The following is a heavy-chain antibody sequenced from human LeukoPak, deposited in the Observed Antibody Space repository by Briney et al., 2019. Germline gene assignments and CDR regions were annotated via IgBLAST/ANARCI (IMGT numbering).Heavy chain of an antibody. CDR3: AGQPYYYDSSGYHEGDY. D-gene: IGHD3-22*01. CDR1: GGSISSYY. Sequence: PSETLSLTCTVSGGSISSYYWSWIRQPPGEGLEWIGYIYYSGSTNYNPSLKSRVTISVDTSKNQFSLKLSSVTAADTAVYYCAGQPYYYDSSGYHEGDYWGQGTLVTVSS. CDR2: IYYSGST. V-gene: IGHV4-59*01. J-gene: IGHJ4*02.